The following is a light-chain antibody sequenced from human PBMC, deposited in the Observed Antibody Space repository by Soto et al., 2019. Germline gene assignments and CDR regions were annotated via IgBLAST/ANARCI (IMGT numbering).Light chain of an antibody. CDR3: TSHAGSNNYV. CDR2: EVR. Sequence: QSVLTQHPSASGSPGQSVTISCTGNSSDVGGYNYVSWYQQHPGQAPKLIISEVRKQPSGVPDRCSGSTSDNTASLTVSGLHAEDEAYYYCTSHAGSNNYVFGTGTKVTVL. CDR1: SSDVGGYNY. V-gene: IGLV2-8*01. J-gene: IGLJ1*01.